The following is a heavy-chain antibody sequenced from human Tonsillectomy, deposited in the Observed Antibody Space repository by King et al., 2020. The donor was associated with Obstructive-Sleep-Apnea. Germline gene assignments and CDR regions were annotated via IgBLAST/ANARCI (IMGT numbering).Heavy chain of an antibody. CDR3: AREAFGVGDY. CDR1: GYTFSVYY. V-gene: IGHV1-2*02. D-gene: IGHD3-3*01. J-gene: IGHJ4*02. CDR2: INPNSGGT. Sequence: QLVQSGAEVKKPGASVKVSCKASGYTFSVYYMRWVRQAPGQGLEWMGGINPNSGGTNYAQNFHGRVTMTRDTSISTAYMALSRLRSDDTAVYYCAREAFGVGDYWGQGTLVTVSS.